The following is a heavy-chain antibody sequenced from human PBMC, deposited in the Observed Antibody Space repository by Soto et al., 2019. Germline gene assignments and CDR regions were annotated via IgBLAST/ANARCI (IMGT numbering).Heavy chain of an antibody. J-gene: IGHJ4*02. CDR3: AREGYYDFWSGLITAYYFDY. CDR2: INTNTGNP. CDR1: GYTFTSYA. V-gene: IGHV7-4-1*01. D-gene: IGHD3-3*01. Sequence: ASVKVSCKASGYTFTSYAMNWVRQAPGQGLEWMGWINTNTGNPTYAQGFTGRFVFSLDTSVSTAYLQICSLKAEDTAVYYCAREGYYDFWSGLITAYYFDYWGKGTLVTVSS.